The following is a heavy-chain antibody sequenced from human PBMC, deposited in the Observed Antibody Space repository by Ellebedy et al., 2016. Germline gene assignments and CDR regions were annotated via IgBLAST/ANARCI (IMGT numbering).Heavy chain of an antibody. CDR2: IKSKTDGGTT. CDR1: GFTFGDYA. Sequence: GESLKISXTASGFTFGDYAMSWVRQAPGKGLEWVGRIKSKTDGGTTDYAAPVKGRFTISRDDSKNTLYLQMNSLKTEDTAVYYCTTDPVTIAVAGQGGYWGQGTLVTVSS. J-gene: IGHJ4*02. V-gene: IGHV3-15*01. D-gene: IGHD6-19*01. CDR3: TTDPVTIAVAGQGGY.